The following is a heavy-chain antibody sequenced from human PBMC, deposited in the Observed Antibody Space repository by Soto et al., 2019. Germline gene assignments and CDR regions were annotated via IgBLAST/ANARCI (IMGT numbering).Heavy chain of an antibody. J-gene: IGHJ4*02. CDR3: AKDGGGTKKIVVVPAAARGRFDY. V-gene: IGHV3-23*01. CDR1: VFTFSSYA. D-gene: IGHD2-2*01. Sequence: GGSLRLSCAASVFTFSSYAMSWVRQAPGKGLEWVSAISGSGGSTYYADSVKGRFTISRDNSKNTLYLQMNSPRAEDTAVYYCAKDGGGTKKIVVVPAAARGRFDYWGQGTLVTVSS. CDR2: ISGSGGST.